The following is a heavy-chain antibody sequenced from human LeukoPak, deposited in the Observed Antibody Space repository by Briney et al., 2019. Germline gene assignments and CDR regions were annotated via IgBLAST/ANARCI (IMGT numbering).Heavy chain of an antibody. CDR3: ARVHQGWDFWIGYSYYYYYYMDV. V-gene: IGHV3-74*01. CDR1: GFTFSSYW. J-gene: IGHJ6*03. D-gene: IGHD3-3*01. Sequence: QSRGSLRLSCAASGFTFSSYWMHWVRQAPGKGLVWVSRINSDGSSTSYADSVKGRFTISRDNAKNTLYLQMNSLRAEDTAVYYCARVHQGWDFWIGYSYYYYYYMDVWGKGTMVTVSS. CDR2: INSDGSST.